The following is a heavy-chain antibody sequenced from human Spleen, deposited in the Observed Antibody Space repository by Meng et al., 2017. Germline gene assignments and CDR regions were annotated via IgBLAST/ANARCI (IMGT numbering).Heavy chain of an antibody. J-gene: IGHJ5*02. CDR1: GGSISLSY. V-gene: IGHV4-4*07. Sequence: VHLPCLGAALLNPSETLSLTCSVSGGSISLSYWSWIRQPAGKGLEWIGRIYSSGSTNYNPSLKSRVTMSVDTSKNQFSLKLSSVAAADTAVYYCARTLNWFDPWGQGTLVTVSS. D-gene: IGHD2/OR15-2a*01. CDR3: ARTLNWFDP. CDR2: IYSSGST.